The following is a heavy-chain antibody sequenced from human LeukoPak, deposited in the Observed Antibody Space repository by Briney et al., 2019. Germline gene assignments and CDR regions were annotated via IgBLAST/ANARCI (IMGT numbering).Heavy chain of an antibody. CDR1: GGSISSYY. V-gene: IGHV4-4*07. Sequence: PSETLSLTCTVSGGSISSYYWNWIRQPAGKGLEWIGRTYTSGNTNYNPSLKTRVTMSVDTSKNQFSLKLSSVTAADTAVYYCARACSGGDCYSDAFDIWGHGTMVTVSS. J-gene: IGHJ3*02. D-gene: IGHD2-21*02. CDR2: TYTSGNT. CDR3: ARACSGGDCYSDAFDI.